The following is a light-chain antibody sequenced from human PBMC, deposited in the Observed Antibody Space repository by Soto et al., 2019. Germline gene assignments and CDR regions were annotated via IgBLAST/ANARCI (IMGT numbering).Light chain of an antibody. V-gene: IGKV3-15*01. J-gene: IGKJ1*01. CDR3: QQYNNWPPWT. Sequence: EIVMTQSPATLSVSPGERATLSCRASQSVSSNLAWYQQKPGQAPRLLIYGASTRATGIPARFSGGGSGTEFTLTISSLQSEDFAVYYCQQYNNWPPWTFGQGNKVEIK. CDR1: QSVSSN. CDR2: GAS.